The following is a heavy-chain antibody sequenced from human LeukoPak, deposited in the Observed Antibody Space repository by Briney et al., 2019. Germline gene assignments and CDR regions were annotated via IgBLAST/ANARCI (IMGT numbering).Heavy chain of an antibody. V-gene: IGHV1-69*04. J-gene: IGHJ4*02. CDR1: GGTFSSYA. Sequence: GASVKVSCKASGGTFSSYAISWVRQAPGQGLEWMGRIIPILGIANYAQKFQGRVTITADKSTSTAYMELSSLRSEDTAVYYCATGPRLYYDSSGYFLDYWGQGTLVTVSS. D-gene: IGHD3-22*01. CDR2: IIPILGIA. CDR3: ATGPRLYYDSSGYFLDY.